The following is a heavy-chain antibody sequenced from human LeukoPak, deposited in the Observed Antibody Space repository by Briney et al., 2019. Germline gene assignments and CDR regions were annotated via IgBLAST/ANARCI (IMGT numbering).Heavy chain of an antibody. V-gene: IGHV1-2*04. CDR1: GYTFTGYY. CDR3: ARVRDYGSGSSDAFDI. J-gene: IGHJ3*02. Sequence: ASVNVSCKASGYTFTGYYMRWVRQAPGQGLEWMGWINPNSGGTNYAQKFQGWVTMTRDTSISTAYMELSRLRSDDTAVYYCARVRDYGSGSSDAFDIWGQGTMVTVSS. CDR2: INPNSGGT. D-gene: IGHD3-10*01.